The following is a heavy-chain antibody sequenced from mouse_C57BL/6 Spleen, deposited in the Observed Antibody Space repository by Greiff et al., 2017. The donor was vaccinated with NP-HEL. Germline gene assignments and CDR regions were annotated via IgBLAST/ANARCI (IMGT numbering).Heavy chain of an antibody. J-gene: IGHJ2*01. CDR3: ARGGYGSS. V-gene: IGHV1-81*01. CDR2: IYPRSGNT. Sequence: QVQLKESGAELARPGASVKLSCKASGYTFTSYGISWVKQRTGQGLEWIGEIYPRSGNTYYNEKFKGKATLTADKSSSTAYMELRSLTSEDSAVYFCARGGYGSSWGQGTTLTVSS. D-gene: IGHD1-1*01. CDR1: GYTFTSYG.